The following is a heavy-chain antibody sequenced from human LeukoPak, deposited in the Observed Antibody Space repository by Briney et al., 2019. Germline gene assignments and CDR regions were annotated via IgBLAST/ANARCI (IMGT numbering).Heavy chain of an antibody. CDR1: GFTFDDYA. D-gene: IGHD7-27*01. V-gene: IGHV3-9*01. Sequence: PGRSLRLSCAASGFTFDDYAMHWVRQAPGKGLEWVSGISWNSGSIGYADSVKGRFTISRDNAKNSLYLQMNSLRAEDTALYYCAKDRAGDEGDAFDIWGQGTMVTVSS. J-gene: IGHJ3*02. CDR2: ISWNSGSI. CDR3: AKDRAGDEGDAFDI.